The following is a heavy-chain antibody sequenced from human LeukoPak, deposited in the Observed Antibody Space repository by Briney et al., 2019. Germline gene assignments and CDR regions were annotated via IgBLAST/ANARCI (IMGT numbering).Heavy chain of an antibody. Sequence: GGSLRLSCAASGFTFSSYEMNWVRQAPGKGLEWVSYISSSGSTIYYADSVKGRFTISRDNAKNSLYLQMNSLRAEDTAVYYCARGEVTGSYYMDVWGKGTTVTVSS. J-gene: IGHJ6*03. CDR3: ARGEVTGSYYMDV. CDR1: GFTFSSYE. D-gene: IGHD3-16*01. CDR2: ISSSGSTI. V-gene: IGHV3-48*03.